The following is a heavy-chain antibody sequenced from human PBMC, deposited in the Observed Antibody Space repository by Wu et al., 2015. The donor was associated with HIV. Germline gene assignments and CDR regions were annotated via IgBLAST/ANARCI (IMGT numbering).Heavy chain of an antibody. D-gene: IGHD3-10*01. V-gene: IGHV1-24*01. Sequence: QVPLVQSGAEVRKPGASVKVSCKVSGYTLSKLSMHWVRQTPGKGLEWMGGFDPKDGEIVYAQNLQGRLTMTEDTSTDTAYVELRSLRFEDTAVYYCTTLRGGYYAGSDIPAAFDIWGQGTMVTVSP. J-gene: IGHJ3*02. CDR1: GYTLSKLS. CDR2: FDPKDGEI. CDR3: TTLRGGYYAGSDIPAAFDI.